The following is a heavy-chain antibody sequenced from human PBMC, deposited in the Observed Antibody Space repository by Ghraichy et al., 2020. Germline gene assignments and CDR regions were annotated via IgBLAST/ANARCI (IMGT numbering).Heavy chain of an antibody. J-gene: IGHJ6*03. CDR3: AKATTVTHYYYYYYMDV. Sequence: GGSLRLSCVASGFTFSSYAMSWVRQAPGKGLEWVAAISGSGGSTYNADSVKGRFTISRDNSKNTLYLQMNSLRAEDTVVYYCAKATTVTHYYYYYYMDVWGKGTTVTVSS. CDR1: GFTFSSYA. V-gene: IGHV3-23*01. D-gene: IGHD4-11*01. CDR2: ISGSGGST.